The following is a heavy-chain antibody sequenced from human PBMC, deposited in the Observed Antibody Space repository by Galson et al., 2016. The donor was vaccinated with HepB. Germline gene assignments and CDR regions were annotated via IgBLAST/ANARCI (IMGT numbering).Heavy chain of an antibody. D-gene: IGHD3-10*01. Sequence: SETLSLTCTVSGGSIGSYSYYWGWIRQPPGKGLEWIGSIYYSGTTYYNPSLRSRVTISVDTSKKQFSLKLSSVTAADTAVFYCARGWWERVGESYYFDNWGQGTLVTVSS. CDR3: ARGWWERVGESYYFDN. J-gene: IGHJ4*02. CDR1: GGSIGSYSYY. V-gene: IGHV4-39*01. CDR2: IYYSGTT.